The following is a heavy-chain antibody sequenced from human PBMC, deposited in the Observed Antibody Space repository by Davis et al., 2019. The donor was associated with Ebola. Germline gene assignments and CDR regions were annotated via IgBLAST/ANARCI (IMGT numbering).Heavy chain of an antibody. V-gene: IGHV3-7*03. CDR1: GFTFSSYW. J-gene: IGHJ6*02. CDR2: IKQDGSEK. CDR3: ARVLVLPKGYYYGMDV. D-gene: IGHD4/OR15-4a*01. Sequence: GESLKISCAASGFTFSSYWMSWVRQAPGKVLEWVANIKQDGSEKYYVDSVKGRFTISRDNAKNSLYLQMNSLRAEDTAVYYCARVLVLPKGYYYGMDVWGQGTTVTVSS.